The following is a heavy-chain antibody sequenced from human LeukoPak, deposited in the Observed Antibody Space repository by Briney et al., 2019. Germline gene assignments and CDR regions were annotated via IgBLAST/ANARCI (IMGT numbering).Heavy chain of an antibody. J-gene: IGHJ4*02. CDR2: IYTSGST. V-gene: IGHV4-61*02. CDR1: GGSISSSSYY. Sequence: SETLSLTCTVSGGSISSSSYYWGWIRQPPGKGLEWIGRIYTSGSTNYNPSLKSRVTISVDTSKNQFSLKLSSVTAADTAVYYCARVGDFWNFDYWGQGTLVTVSS. D-gene: IGHD3-3*01. CDR3: ARVGDFWNFDY.